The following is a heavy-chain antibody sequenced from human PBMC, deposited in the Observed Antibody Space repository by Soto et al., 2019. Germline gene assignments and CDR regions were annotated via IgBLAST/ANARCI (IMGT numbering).Heavy chain of an antibody. CDR2: ISAYNGNT. J-gene: IGHJ4*02. Sequence: GASVKVSCKASGYTFTSYGISWVRQAPGQGLEWMGWISAYNGNTNYAQKLQGRVTMTTDTSTSTAYMELRRLRSDDTAVYYCARVGLVTIFGVVITGFDYWGQGTLVTVSS. CDR1: GYTFTSYG. CDR3: ARVGLVTIFGVVITGFDY. D-gene: IGHD3-3*01. V-gene: IGHV1-18*04.